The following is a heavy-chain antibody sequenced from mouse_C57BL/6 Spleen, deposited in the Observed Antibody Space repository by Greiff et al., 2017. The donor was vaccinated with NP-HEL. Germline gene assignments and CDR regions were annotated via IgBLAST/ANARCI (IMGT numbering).Heavy chain of an antibody. CDR3: AREGRYAMDY. V-gene: IGHV5-4*01. CDR1: GFTFSSYA. Sequence: EVQLVESGGGLVKPGGSLKLSCAASGFTFSSYAMSWVRQTPEKRLEWVATISDGGSYTYYPDNVKGRFTIARDNAKNNLYLQMSHLKSEDTAMYYCAREGRYAMDYWGQGTSVTVSS. J-gene: IGHJ4*01. CDR2: ISDGGSYT.